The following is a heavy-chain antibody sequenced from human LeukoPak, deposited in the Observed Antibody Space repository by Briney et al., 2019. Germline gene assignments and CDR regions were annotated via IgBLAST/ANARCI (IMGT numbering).Heavy chain of an antibody. Sequence: SETLSLTCAVYGVSFSGYYWSGIRQPPGKGLEWIGEINHSGSTNYNPSLKSRVTISVDTSKNQFSLKLSSVTAADTAVYYCARARVWLSYYYYGMDVWGQGTTVTVS. V-gene: IGHV4-34*01. J-gene: IGHJ6*02. D-gene: IGHD3-22*01. CDR3: ARARVWLSYYYYGMDV. CDR2: INHSGST. CDR1: GVSFSGYY.